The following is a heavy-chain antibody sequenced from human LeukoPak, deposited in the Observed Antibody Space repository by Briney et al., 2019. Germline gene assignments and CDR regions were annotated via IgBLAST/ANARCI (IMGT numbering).Heavy chain of an antibody. J-gene: IGHJ4*02. CDR2: IKQDGSEK. Sequence: GGSLRLSCAASGFIFRSYWMHWVRQAPGKGLEWVANIKQDGSEKYYVDSVKGRFTISRDNAKNSLYLQMNSLRAEDTAVYYCARDLMDDYVWGSYRPSSYYFDYWGQGTLVTVSS. CDR1: GFIFRSYW. CDR3: ARDLMDDYVWGSYRPSSYYFDY. V-gene: IGHV3-7*01. D-gene: IGHD3-16*02.